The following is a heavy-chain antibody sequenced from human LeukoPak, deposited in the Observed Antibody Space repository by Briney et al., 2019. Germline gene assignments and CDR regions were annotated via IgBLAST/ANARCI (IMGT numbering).Heavy chain of an antibody. CDR3: ARRVGIGGRYDFDY. D-gene: IGHD1-26*01. CDR1: GGSISSHY. Sequence: SETLSLTCIVSGGSISSHYWNWIRPPLGKGLERIAYIYYSGSTNYNPSLKSRVTISVDTSKIQFSLKLSSVTAADTAVYYCARRVGIGGRYDFDYWGQGTLVTVSS. V-gene: IGHV4-59*08. CDR2: IYYSGST. J-gene: IGHJ4*02.